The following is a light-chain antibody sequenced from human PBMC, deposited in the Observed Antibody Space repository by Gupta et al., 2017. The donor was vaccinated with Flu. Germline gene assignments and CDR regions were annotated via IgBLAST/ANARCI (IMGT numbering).Light chain of an antibody. V-gene: IGLV3-21*02. CDR1: NIRSKS. CDR3: QVWDSSSDHYV. CDR2: DDS. Sequence: SYVLTQPPSVSVAPGRTAAITCGGNNIRSKSVHWYQQKPGQAPVLVVYDDSDRPSGIPERFSGSNSGNTATLTITRVEAGDEADYYCQVWDSSSDHYVFGTGTKVTVL. J-gene: IGLJ1*01.